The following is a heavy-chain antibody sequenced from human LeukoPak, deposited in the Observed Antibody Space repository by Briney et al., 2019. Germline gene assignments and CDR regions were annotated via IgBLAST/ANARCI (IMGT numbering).Heavy chain of an antibody. CDR1: GFTFSSYS. CDR2: ISSSSSTI. D-gene: IGHD3-10*01. J-gene: IGHJ4*02. CDR3: AREGYYGSFQASPIDY. Sequence: HPGGSLRLSCAASGFTFSSYSMNWVRQAPGKGLEWVSYISSSSSTIYYADSVKGRFTISRDNSKNTLYLQMNSLRAEDTAVYYCAREGYYGSFQASPIDYWGQGTLVTVSS. V-gene: IGHV3-48*01.